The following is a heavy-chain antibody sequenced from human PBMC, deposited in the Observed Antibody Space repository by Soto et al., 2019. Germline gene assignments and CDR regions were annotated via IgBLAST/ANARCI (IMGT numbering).Heavy chain of an antibody. CDR2: ISYDGSNK. D-gene: IGHD3-3*01. J-gene: IGHJ6*02. V-gene: IGHV3-30-3*01. Sequence: PGGSLRLSCAASGFTFSSYAMHWVRQAPGKGLEWVAVISYDGSNKYYADSVKGRFTISRDNSKNTLYLQMNSLRAEDTAVYYCARDLGKTIFGVVIIPYPTDYYYYGMDVWGQGTTVPVSS. CDR1: GFTFSSYA. CDR3: ARDLGKTIFGVVIIPYPTDYYYYGMDV.